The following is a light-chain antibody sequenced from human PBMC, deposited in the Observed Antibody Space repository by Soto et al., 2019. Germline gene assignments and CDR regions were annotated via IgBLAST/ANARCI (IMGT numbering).Light chain of an antibody. Sequence: ILLTQSPSSDSASVEDVVTITCRASQGMDTSLAWYQQKPGKAPKLLIYAASNFQSGVPSRFSGSGSGTHFTLTISSLQPEDFATYYCQQLNGYPITFGQGTRLEIK. J-gene: IGKJ5*01. CDR2: AAS. CDR1: QGMDTS. CDR3: QQLNGYPIT. V-gene: IGKV1-9*01.